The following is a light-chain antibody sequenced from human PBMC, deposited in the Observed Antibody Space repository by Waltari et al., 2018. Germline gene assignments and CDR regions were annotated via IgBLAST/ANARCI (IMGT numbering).Light chain of an antibody. Sequence: QTVVTQEPSLSVSPGGTVTLACALSYGSLSTTSYATWYQQTPGQAPRTLVYKANARSSGVPDRFSGSILGNRAALTITGAQADDESDYYCALYMGSGIWVFGGGTRLTVL. CDR3: ALYMGSGIWV. CDR2: KAN. CDR1: YGSLSTTSY. J-gene: IGLJ3*02. V-gene: IGLV8-61*01.